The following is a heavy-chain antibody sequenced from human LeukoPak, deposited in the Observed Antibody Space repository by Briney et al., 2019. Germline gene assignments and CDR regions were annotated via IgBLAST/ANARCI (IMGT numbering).Heavy chain of an antibody. D-gene: IGHD2-2*01. CDR1: GYTFTSYG. Sequence: ASVKVSCKASGYTFTSYGISWVRQAPGQGLEWMGWISAYNGNTNYAQKLQGRVTMTTGTSTSTAYMELRSLRSDDTAVYYCARLRVPAAIGSGWPDYWGQGTLVTVSS. V-gene: IGHV1-18*04. CDR2: ISAYNGNT. CDR3: ARLRVPAAIGSGWPDY. J-gene: IGHJ4*02.